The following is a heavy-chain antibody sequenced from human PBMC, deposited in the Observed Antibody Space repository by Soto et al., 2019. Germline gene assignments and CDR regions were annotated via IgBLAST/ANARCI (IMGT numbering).Heavy chain of an antibody. CDR3: VRQGRDAFDI. CDR2: ISSFSNYM. V-gene: IGHV3-21*04. Sequence: PGGSLRLSCAASGFTFRNYGMNWVRQAPGKGLEWVSSISSFSNYMYYTDSVKGRFTISRDNARNSLYLQMDSLRVEDTALYYCVRQGRDAFDIWGQGTKVSVSS. J-gene: IGHJ3*02. CDR1: GFTFRNYG.